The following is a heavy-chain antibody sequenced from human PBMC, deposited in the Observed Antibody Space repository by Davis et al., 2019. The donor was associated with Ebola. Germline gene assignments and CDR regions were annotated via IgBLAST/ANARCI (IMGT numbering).Heavy chain of an antibody. CDR3: ARREVGGIAVFDY. J-gene: IGHJ4*02. Sequence: MPGGSLRLSCTVSGGSISGDYWSWIRQPPGKGLEWIGYIHDSGSTNYNPSLKSRVTISVDTSKNQFSLKLSSVTAADTAVYYCARREVGGIAVFDYWGQGTLVTVSS. D-gene: IGHD6-19*01. V-gene: IGHV4-59*12. CDR1: GGSISGDY. CDR2: IHDSGST.